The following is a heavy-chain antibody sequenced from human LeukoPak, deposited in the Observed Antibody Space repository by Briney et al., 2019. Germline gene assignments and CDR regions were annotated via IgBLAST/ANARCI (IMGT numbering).Heavy chain of an antibody. J-gene: IGHJ5*02. CDR2: INPNSGGT. CDR3: AREEGSGSYQLCNWFDP. CDR1: GYTFTGYY. V-gene: IGHV1-2*02. D-gene: IGHD3-10*01. Sequence: ASVKVSCKASGYTFTGYYMHWVRQAPGQGLEWVGWINPNSGGTNYAQKFQGRVTMTRDTAISTAYMELSRLRSDDTAVYYCAREEGSGSYQLCNWFDPWGQGTLVTVSS.